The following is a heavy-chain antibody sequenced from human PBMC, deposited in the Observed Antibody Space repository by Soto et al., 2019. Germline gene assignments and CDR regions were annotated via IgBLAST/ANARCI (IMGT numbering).Heavy chain of an antibody. D-gene: IGHD6-25*01. CDR2: IHPSDSET. J-gene: IGHJ4*02. CDR3: AILGSPGAIFFDS. V-gene: IGHV5-51*01. Sequence: GESLKISCEISGYNFTAYWLGWVRQMPGKGLEWVGNIHPSDSETHYRPSFQGQVTFSVDKSISTAYLHWTTLQASDTAIYFCAILGSPGAIFFDSWGQGTLVTVSS. CDR1: GYNFTAYW.